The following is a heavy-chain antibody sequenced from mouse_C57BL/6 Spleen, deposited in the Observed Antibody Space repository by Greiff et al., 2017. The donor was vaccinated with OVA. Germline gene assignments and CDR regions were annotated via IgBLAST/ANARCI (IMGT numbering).Heavy chain of an antibody. J-gene: IGHJ4*01. Sequence: EVKLMESGGGLVQPGGSLSLSCAASGFTFTDYYMSWVRQPPGKALEWLGFIRNKANGYTTEYSASVKGRFTISRDNSQSILYLQMNALRAEDSATYYCARSNYGAMDYWGQGTSVTVSS. D-gene: IGHD2-5*01. CDR3: ARSNYGAMDY. V-gene: IGHV7-3*01. CDR2: IRNKANGYTT. CDR1: GFTFTDYY.